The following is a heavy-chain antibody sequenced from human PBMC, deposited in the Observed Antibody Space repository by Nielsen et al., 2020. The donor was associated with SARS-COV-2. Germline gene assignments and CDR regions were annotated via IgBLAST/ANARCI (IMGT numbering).Heavy chain of an antibody. CDR1: GFTFDDYA. Sequence: GESLKISCAASGFTFDDYAMHWVRQAPGKGPEWVAVISYDGSNEYYAEFVKGRFTISRDNSKNTLYLEIHSLRAEDTAVYYCAKVITEWELLSVAFDIWGQGTMVTVSS. V-gene: IGHV3-30*18. CDR2: ISYDGSNE. CDR3: AKVITEWELLSVAFDI. D-gene: IGHD1-26*01. J-gene: IGHJ3*02.